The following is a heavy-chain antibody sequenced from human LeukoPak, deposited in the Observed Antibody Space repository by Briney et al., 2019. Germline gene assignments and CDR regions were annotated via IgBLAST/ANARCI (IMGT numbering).Heavy chain of an antibody. Sequence: PSETLSLTCTVSGVSVSSGSYYWSWIRQPPGKGLEWIGYIYYSGSTNYNPSLKSRVTISVDTSKNQFSLKLSPVTAADTAVYYCAREERGMGYDFWSGYLYWSDPWGQGTLVTVSS. CDR1: GVSVSSGSYY. V-gene: IGHV4-61*01. CDR3: AREERGMGYDFWSGYLYWSDP. D-gene: IGHD3-3*01. CDR2: IYYSGST. J-gene: IGHJ5*02.